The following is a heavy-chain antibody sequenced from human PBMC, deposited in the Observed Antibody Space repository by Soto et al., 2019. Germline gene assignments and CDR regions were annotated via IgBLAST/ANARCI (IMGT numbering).Heavy chain of an antibody. J-gene: IGHJ5*02. CDR2: IYWDDVK. V-gene: IGHV2-5*02. CDR3: AHRRPTARFGDGFDP. Sequence: QITLKESGPTLVKPTQPLTLTCTFSVFSLSTSGVGVGWIRQPPVKALERLALIYWDDVKRYSPYLKSRLTLTTDTSQNPVVLTMPNMAPVDTATYYFAHRRPTARFGDGFDPWGQGTLVTVSS. D-gene: IGHD3-16*01. CDR1: VFSLSTSGVG.